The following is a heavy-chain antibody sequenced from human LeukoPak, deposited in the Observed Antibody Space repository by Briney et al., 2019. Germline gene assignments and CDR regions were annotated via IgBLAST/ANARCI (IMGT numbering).Heavy chain of an antibody. CDR1: GGSISSSNW. V-gene: IGHV4-4*02. CDR3: ARGGYYGSGSYYKYFDY. D-gene: IGHD3-10*01. J-gene: IGHJ4*02. CDR2: IYHSGST. Sequence: SETLSLTCAVSGGSISSSNWWSWVRQPPGKGLEWIGEIYHSGSTNYNPSLKSRVTISVDKSKNQFSLKLSSVTAADTAVYYCARGGYYGSGSYYKYFDYWGQGTLVTVSS.